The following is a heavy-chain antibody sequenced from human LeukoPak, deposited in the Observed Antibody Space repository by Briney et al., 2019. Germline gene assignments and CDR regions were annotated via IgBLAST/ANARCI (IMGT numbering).Heavy chain of an antibody. D-gene: IGHD6-19*01. CDR2: ISSNGGST. J-gene: IGHJ4*02. CDR1: GFTFSSYA. Sequence: PGGSLRLSCAASGFTFSSYAMHWVRQAPGKGLEYVSAISSNGGSTYYANSVKGRFTISRDNSKNTLYLQMGSLRADDMAVYYCARAPRGAVAGYYFDYWGQGTLSPSPQ. V-gene: IGHV3-64*01. CDR3: ARAPRGAVAGYYFDY.